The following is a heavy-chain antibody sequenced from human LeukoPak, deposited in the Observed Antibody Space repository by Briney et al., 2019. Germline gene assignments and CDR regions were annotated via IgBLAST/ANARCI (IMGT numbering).Heavy chain of an antibody. Sequence: SETLSLTCTVSGGSIRSSSYYWVWFRQPPGKGLEGVGNIYYSGSTYYNPSLKSRLTISIDTANNQFSLSLNSVTAADTAVYYCARRHSGSSLVDYWGQGTLVTVSS. D-gene: IGHD1-26*01. CDR2: IYYSGST. V-gene: IGHV4-39*01. CDR1: GGSIRSSSYY. J-gene: IGHJ4*02. CDR3: ARRHSGSSLVDY.